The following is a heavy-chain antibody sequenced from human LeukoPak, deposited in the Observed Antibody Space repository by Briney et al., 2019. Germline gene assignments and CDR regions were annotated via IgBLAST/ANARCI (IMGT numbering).Heavy chain of an antibody. CDR1: GGSITSSSYY. V-gene: IGHV4-39*07. CDR2: VDYRGSA. D-gene: IGHD5/OR15-5a*01. Sequence: SETLSLTCTVSGGSITSSSYYWGWVRQPPGKGLEWIGTVDYRGSAYYHPSLESRVTISVDTSKNQFSLRVTSVTAADTAVYYCAKESTSDWGQGTLVTVSS. CDR3: AKESTSD. J-gene: IGHJ4*02.